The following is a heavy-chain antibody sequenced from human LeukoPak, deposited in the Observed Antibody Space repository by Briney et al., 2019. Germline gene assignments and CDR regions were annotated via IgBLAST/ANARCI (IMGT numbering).Heavy chain of an antibody. CDR2: IKQDGSEK. D-gene: IGHD2-15*01. J-gene: IGHJ4*02. CDR3: ARARRYLGYCSGGSCYGYFDY. CDR1: GFTFSSYW. Sequence: GGSLRLSCAASGFTFSSYWMSWVRQAPGKGLEWVANIKQDGSEKYHVDSVKGRLTISRDNAKNSLYLQMNSLRAEDTAVYYCARARRYLGYCSGGSCYGYFDYWGQGTLVTVSS. V-gene: IGHV3-7*01.